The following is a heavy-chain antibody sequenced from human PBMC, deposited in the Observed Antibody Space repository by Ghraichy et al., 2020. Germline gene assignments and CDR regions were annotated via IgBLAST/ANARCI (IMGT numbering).Heavy chain of an antibody. V-gene: IGHV3-11*06. CDR2: IGSSSSYT. CDR1: GFTFSDYY. CDR3: ARVMYYDFWSGYAPNDY. Sequence: GGSLRLSCAASGFTFSDYYMSWIRQAPGKGLEWVSYIGSSSSYTNYADSVKGRFTISRDNAKNSLYLQMNSLRAEDTAVYYCARVMYYDFWSGYAPNDYWGQGTLVTVSS. J-gene: IGHJ4*02. D-gene: IGHD3-3*01.